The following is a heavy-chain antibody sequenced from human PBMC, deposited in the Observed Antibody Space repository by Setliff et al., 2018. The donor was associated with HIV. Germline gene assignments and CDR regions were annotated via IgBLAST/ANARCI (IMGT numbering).Heavy chain of an antibody. V-gene: IGHV1-18*01. J-gene: IGHJ3*02. CDR1: GYTFNNYG. Sequence: ASVKVSCKASGYTFNNYGISWVRQAPGQGLEWMGWINTHSGYTNYAQNVQGRVTVTMDTSTSTAYMGLRSLKSDDTAVYYCATHTYYYDSSGYYFDAFDIWGQGTMVT. D-gene: IGHD3-22*01. CDR2: INTHSGYT. CDR3: ATHTYYYDSSGYYFDAFDI.